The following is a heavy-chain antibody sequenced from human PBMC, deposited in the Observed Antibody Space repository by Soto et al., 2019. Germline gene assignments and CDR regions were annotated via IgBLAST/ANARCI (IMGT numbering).Heavy chain of an antibody. J-gene: IGHJ4*02. CDR3: ARDQGRFSSSWYRPLDY. CDR2: IIPIFGTA. CDR1: GGTFSSYA. Sequence: SVKVSCKASGGTFSSYAISWVRQAPGQGLEWMGGIIPIFGTANYAQKFQGRVTITADKSASTAYMELSSLRSEDTAVYYCARDQGRFSSSWYRPLDYWGQGTLVTVSS. D-gene: IGHD6-13*01. V-gene: IGHV1-69*06.